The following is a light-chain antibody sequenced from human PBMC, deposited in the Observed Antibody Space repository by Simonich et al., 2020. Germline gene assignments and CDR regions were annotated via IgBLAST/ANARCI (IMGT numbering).Light chain of an antibody. Sequence: EIVMTPSQATLSVSPGERATLSCRASQRVSSNLAWYQQQPGQAPRLLIYGASTRATCIPARFSGSGSGTEFTLTISSLQSEDFAVYYCQQYNNWPPWTFGQGTKVEIK. V-gene: IGKV3-15*01. J-gene: IGKJ1*01. CDR2: GAS. CDR3: QQYNNWPPWT. CDR1: QRVSSN.